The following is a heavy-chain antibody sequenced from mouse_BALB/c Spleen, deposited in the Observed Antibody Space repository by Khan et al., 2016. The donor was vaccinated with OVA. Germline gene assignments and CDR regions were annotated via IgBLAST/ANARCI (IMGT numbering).Heavy chain of an antibody. CDR1: GFTFSNYG. V-gene: IGHV5-6*01. CDR3: ASHLTGSFAY. J-gene: IGHJ3*01. CDR2: INSDGTYT. D-gene: IGHD4-1*01. Sequence: EVELVESGGDLVKPGGSLKLSCAASGFTFSNYGMSWVRQIPDKRLEWVATINSDGTYTYYPYSVKGRFTISRNNAKNTLYLEMSSLKSEDTARYYCASHLTGSFAYWGQGTLVTVSA.